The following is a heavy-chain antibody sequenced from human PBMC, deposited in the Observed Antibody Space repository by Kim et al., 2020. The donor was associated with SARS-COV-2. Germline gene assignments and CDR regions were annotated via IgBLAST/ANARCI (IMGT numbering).Heavy chain of an antibody. V-gene: IGHV4-34*01. CDR1: GGPFSGFF. D-gene: IGHD6-19*01. Sequence: SETLSLTCSVSGGPFSGFFWSYIRQAPGKGLEWIGEINYGGVTNYNPSLRSRVFMSVDRSKSLFSLNLTSVTAADTAMYFCARGLSVGWSGDAVDIWDQ. J-gene: IGHJ3*02. CDR3: ARGLSVGWSGDAVDI. CDR2: INYGGVT.